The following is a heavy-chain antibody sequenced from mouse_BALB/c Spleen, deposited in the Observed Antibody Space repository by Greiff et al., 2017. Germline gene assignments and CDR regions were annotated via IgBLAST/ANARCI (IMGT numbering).Heavy chain of an antibody. CDR2: ISDGGSYT. Sequence: EVHLVESGGGLVKPGGSLKLSCAASGFTFSDYYMYWVRQTPEKRLEWVATISDGGSYTYYPDSVKGRFTISRDNAKNNLYLQMSSLKSEDTAMYYCARGDYGSSYANAMDYWGQGTSVTVSS. CDR3: ARGDYGSSYANAMDY. D-gene: IGHD1-1*01. J-gene: IGHJ4*01. V-gene: IGHV5-4*02. CDR1: GFTFSDYY.